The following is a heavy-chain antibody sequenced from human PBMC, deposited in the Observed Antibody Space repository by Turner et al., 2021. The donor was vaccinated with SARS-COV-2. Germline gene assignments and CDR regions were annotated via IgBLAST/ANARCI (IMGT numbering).Heavy chain of an antibody. Sequence: VQLVESGGGLVQPGGSLRLSCAASGFTFSSYWMSWVRQAPGKGLEWVANIKQDGSEKYYVDSVKVRFTISRYYAKNTLYLQMNSLRAEDTAVYYCARDLMFSAAAPYGMDVWVQGTTVTVSS. V-gene: IGHV3-7*01. D-gene: IGHD6-13*01. CDR2: IKQDGSEK. CDR1: GFTFSSYW. CDR3: ARDLMFSAAAPYGMDV. J-gene: IGHJ6*02.